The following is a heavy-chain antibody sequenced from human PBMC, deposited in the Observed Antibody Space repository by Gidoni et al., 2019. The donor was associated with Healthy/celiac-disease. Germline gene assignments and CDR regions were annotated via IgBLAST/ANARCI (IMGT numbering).Heavy chain of an antibody. Sequence: EVQLVASGGGLVQPGRSLRLSCASAGFTFDDYAMYWVRQAPGKGLEWDSGICWNSGSIGYADSVKGRFTISRDNAKNFLYLQMNSLRAEDTALYYCAKDMEIYCSSTSCYSAAFDIWGQGTMVTVSS. CDR2: ICWNSGSI. D-gene: IGHD2-2*01. CDR1: GFTFDDYA. CDR3: AKDMEIYCSSTSCYSAAFDI. V-gene: IGHV3-9*01. J-gene: IGHJ3*02.